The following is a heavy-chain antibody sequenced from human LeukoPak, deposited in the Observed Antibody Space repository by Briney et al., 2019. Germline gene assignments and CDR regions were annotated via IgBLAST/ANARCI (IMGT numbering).Heavy chain of an antibody. J-gene: IGHJ6*02. CDR3: ARDSSTTWYVSYGMDV. CDR2: ISSGSSTI. Sequence: PGGSLRLSCAASGFTFSNYGMNWVRQAPGKGLEWVSYISSGSSTIYYADSVKGRFTISRDNAKNSLYLQMNSLRDEDTAVYYCARDSSTTWYVSYGMDVWGQGTTVTASS. CDR1: GFTFSNYG. V-gene: IGHV3-48*02. D-gene: IGHD6-13*01.